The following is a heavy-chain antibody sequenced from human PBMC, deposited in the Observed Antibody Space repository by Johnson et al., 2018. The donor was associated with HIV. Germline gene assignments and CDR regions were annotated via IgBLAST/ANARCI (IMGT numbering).Heavy chain of an antibody. J-gene: IGHJ3*02. D-gene: IGHD2-21*01. CDR2: ISSSGGDT. Sequence: VQLVESGGGLVQPGGSLRLSCAASGFTFSNYAMTWVRQVAGKGLEWVSAISSSGGDTYSADSVEGRFSVSRDNSKNTLYLQMNSLRGEDTAVYHCARVRGYGGGGGCFDGSFDIWGQGTTVTVSS. CDR3: ARVRGYGGGGGCFDGSFDI. V-gene: IGHV3-23*04. CDR1: GFTFSNYA.